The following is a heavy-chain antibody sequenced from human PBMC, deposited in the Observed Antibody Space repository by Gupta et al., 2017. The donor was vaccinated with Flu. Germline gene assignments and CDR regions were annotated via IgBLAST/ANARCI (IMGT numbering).Heavy chain of an antibody. Sequence: EVQLVESGGGLVKPGGSLRLSCAASGFTLSNYNMDWVRQAPGKGLEWVSSISSGSPYVYYADSVKGRFTISRDNAKNSLYLQMNSLRAEDTAVDYCARGKNYGDNLYYYYYGMDVWGQGATVTVSS. J-gene: IGHJ6*02. CDR2: ISSGSPYV. D-gene: IGHD4-17*01. CDR1: GFTLSNYN. CDR3: ARGKNYGDNLYYYYYGMDV. V-gene: IGHV3-21*01.